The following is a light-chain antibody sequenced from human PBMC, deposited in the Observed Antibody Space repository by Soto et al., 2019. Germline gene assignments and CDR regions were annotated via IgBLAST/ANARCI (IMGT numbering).Light chain of an antibody. Sequence: DIQMTQSSSALSASVGDRVTITCRASQSISGWLAWYQQKPGKAPRLLIYDTSYLERGVPSRFSGSGSGTDFTLTISDLQPDDLGTYYCQQYNSLWTLGPGTKVDIK. V-gene: IGKV1-5*01. CDR1: QSISGW. CDR2: DTS. CDR3: QQYNSLWT. J-gene: IGKJ1*01.